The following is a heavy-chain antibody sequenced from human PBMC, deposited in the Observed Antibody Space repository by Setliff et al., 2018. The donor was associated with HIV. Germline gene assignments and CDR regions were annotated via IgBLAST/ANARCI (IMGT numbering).Heavy chain of an antibody. CDR2: IYYSGST. CDR3: ATGTDYDQFIN. V-gene: IGHV4-39*07. Sequence: SETLSLTCPFSGGSISNNDYYWGWIRQPPGKGLEWIGSIYYSGSTNYNPSLNSLVTISVDTSKNQFSLKLSSVTAADTAVYYCATGTDYDQFINWGQGTLVTVSS. CDR1: GGSISNNDYY. J-gene: IGHJ4*02. D-gene: IGHD3-3*01.